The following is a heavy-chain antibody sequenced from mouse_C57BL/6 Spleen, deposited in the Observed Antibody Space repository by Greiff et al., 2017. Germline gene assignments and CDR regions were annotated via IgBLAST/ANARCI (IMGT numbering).Heavy chain of an antibody. CDR2: IYPRDGCT. D-gene: IGHD3-3*01. V-gene: IGHV1-85*01. CDR1: GYTFTSYD. CDR3: ARGTARGFAY. Sequence: QVKLQQSGPELVKPGASVKLSCQASGYTFTSYDINWVKQRPGQGLAWIGWIYPRDGCTKYTETFKGQSTLTVDTSSSTADMELHSLTSEDSAVYCCARGTARGFAYWGQGTLVTVSA. J-gene: IGHJ3*01.